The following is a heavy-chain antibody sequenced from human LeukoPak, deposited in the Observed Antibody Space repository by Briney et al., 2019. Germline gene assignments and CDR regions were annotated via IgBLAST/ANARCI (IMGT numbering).Heavy chain of an antibody. CDR2: IYPRDSDT. Sequence: GESLKISCKGSGYSFTSYWIGWVRQMPGKGLEWMGIIYPRDSDTRYSPSFQGQVTFSVDASISTAYLQLSGLKASDTAMYYCARHVGPDTVTTDYWGQGTLVTVSS. D-gene: IGHD4-17*01. CDR3: ARHVGPDTVTTDY. V-gene: IGHV5-51*01. CDR1: GYSFTSYW. J-gene: IGHJ4*02.